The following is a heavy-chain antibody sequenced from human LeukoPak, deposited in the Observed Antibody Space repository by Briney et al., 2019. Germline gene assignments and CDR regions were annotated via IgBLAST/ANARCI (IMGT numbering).Heavy chain of an antibody. J-gene: IGHJ3*02. Sequence: PGGSLRLSCAASGFTFSSYWMSWVRQAPGKGLEWVANIKQDGSEKYYVGSVKGRFTISRDNAKNSLSLQMNSLRAEDTAVYYCARAYCGGDCPYGAFDIWGQGTMVTVSS. V-gene: IGHV3-7*04. CDR1: GFTFSSYW. CDR3: ARAYCGGDCPYGAFDI. D-gene: IGHD2-21*01. CDR2: IKQDGSEK.